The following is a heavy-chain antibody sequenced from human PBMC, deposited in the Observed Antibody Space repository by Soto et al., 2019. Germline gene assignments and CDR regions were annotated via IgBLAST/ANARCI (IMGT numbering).Heavy chain of an antibody. J-gene: IGHJ5*02. CDR2: ISYSGST. Sequence: SETLSLTCTVSGGSISSGGYYWSWIRQHPGTGLEWIGYISYSGSTYYNPSLKSRVIISVDRSKNQFSLKVSSVTAADTAVYYCARESNGDSVSYFDPWGQGTLVTVSS. CDR3: ARESNGDSVSYFDP. V-gene: IGHV4-31*03. D-gene: IGHD2-21*02. CDR1: GGSISSGGYY.